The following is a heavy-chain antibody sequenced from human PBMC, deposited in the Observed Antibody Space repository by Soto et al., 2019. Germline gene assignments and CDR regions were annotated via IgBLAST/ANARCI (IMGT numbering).Heavy chain of an antibody. V-gene: IGHV2-70*04. J-gene: IGHJ4*02. Sequence: GPKPGNPTHPLTLACTFSGLSLSTTEMLVMWGRQPPGKALEWLARIDWYDDEFYSTSLRTRLTISKDTSRNQVVLTMTNMDPVDTATYYCARSTAVVAPGFDYWGQGALVTVSS. CDR2: IDWYDDE. CDR1: GLSLSTTEML. D-gene: IGHD2-15*01. CDR3: ARSTAVVAPGFDY.